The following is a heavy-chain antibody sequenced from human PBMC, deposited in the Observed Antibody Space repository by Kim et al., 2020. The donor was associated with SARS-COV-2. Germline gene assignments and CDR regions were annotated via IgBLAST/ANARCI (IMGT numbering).Heavy chain of an antibody. J-gene: IGHJ5*02. CDR2: ISWNGGSI. Sequence: GGSLRLSCAASGFTFDDHAMHWVRQAPGKGLEWVAGISWNGGSIGYGDSVRGRFTISRDNAKNSLYLQMNSLRTEDTALYYCVRDSGADWLLNGWFDPWGQGTLVTVSS. D-gene: IGHD3-9*01. CDR1: GFTFDDHA. CDR3: VRDSGADWLLNGWFDP. V-gene: IGHV3-9*01.